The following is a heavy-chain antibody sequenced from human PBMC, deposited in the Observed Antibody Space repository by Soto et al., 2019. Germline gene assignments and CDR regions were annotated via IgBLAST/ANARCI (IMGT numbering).Heavy chain of an antibody. J-gene: IGHJ4*02. CDR1: GFTFRSYV. Sequence: QVQLVESGGGVVQPGTSLRLSCVGSGFTFRSYVIHWVRQAPGKGLEWVALTSYDGSNNFYGDSVKGRFTISRDNSRNTVELQMDSLRREETALYYCARWGTTGGLDVWGQGTLVSVSS. V-gene: IGHV3-33*05. CDR3: ARWGTTGGLDV. CDR2: TSYDGSNN. D-gene: IGHD3-16*01.